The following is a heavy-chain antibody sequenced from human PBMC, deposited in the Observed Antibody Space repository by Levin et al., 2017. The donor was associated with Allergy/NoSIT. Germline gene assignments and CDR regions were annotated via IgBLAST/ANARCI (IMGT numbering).Heavy chain of an antibody. CDR2: MNPNSGNT. D-gene: IGHD4-17*01. CDR1: GYTFTSYD. Sequence: PMASVKVSCKASGYTFTSYDINWVRQATGQGLEWMGWMNPNSGNTGYAQKFQGRVTMTRNTSISTAYMELSSLRSEDTAVYYCARGGVNDDYGDYPETFDIWGQGTMVTVSS. V-gene: IGHV1-8*01. CDR3: ARGGVNDDYGDYPETFDI. J-gene: IGHJ3*02.